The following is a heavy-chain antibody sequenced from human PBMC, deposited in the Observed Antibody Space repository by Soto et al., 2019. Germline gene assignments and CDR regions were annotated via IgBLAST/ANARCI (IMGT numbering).Heavy chain of an antibody. V-gene: IGHV3-74*01. D-gene: IGHD1-1*01. Sequence: GGSLRLSXAVSGFTFSAYWMHWVRQVPGKGLTWVSRISDDGSTATYADSVKGRFVISRDNAKNSLYLEMNTLRADDSGLYYCARGPRVSSTGTGAHWGRGTLVTVSS. CDR1: GFTFSAYW. CDR3: ARGPRVSSTGTGAH. J-gene: IGHJ4*02. CDR2: ISDDGSTA.